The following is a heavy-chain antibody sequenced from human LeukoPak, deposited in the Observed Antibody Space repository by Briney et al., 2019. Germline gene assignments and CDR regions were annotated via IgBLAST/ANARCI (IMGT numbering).Heavy chain of an antibody. J-gene: IGHJ4*02. D-gene: IGHD2-15*01. CDR3: VKTRYCSGGSCYPYYFDY. V-gene: IGHV1-46*01. CDR2: INPSGGST. Sequence: ASVKVSCKASGYTFTSYYMHWVRQAPGQGLEWMGIINPSGGSTSYAQKFQGRVTMTRDMSTSTVYMELSSLRSEDTAVYYCVKTRYCSGGSCYPYYFDYWGQGTLVTVSS. CDR1: GYTFTSYY.